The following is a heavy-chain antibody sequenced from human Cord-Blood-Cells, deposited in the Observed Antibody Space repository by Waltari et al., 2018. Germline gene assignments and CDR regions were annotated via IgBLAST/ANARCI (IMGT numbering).Heavy chain of an antibody. CDR3: ARGELTVTTGNWFDP. J-gene: IGHJ5*02. V-gene: IGHV4-34*01. Sequence: QVQLQQWGAGLLKPAETLSLTCPVYGGSVSGYYCIWSRQHPGKGLEWIGEINHSGSTNYNPSLKSRVTISVDPSKSQFSLKLSSVTAADTAVYYCARGELTVTTGNWFDPWGQGTLVTVSS. CDR2: INHSGST. D-gene: IGHD4-17*01. CDR1: GGSVSGYY.